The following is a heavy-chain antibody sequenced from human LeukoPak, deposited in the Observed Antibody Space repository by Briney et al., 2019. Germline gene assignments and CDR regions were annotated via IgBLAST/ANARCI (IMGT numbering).Heavy chain of an antibody. CDR1: GFTFSAYA. V-gene: IGHV3-23*05. J-gene: IGHJ4*02. CDR2: IGSDNKP. D-gene: IGHD3-3*01. CDR3: VKVGGGDFWSGYLN. Sequence: PGGSLRLSCEASGFTFSAYAMTWVRQAPGKGLEWVSSIGSDNKPHYSESVKGRFAISRDNSKNTLYLQMSSLRAEDTAVYYCVKVGGGDFWSGYLNWGQGTLVTVSS.